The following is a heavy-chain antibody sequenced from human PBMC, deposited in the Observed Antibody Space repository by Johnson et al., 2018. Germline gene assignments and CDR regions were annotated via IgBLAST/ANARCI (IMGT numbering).Heavy chain of an antibody. Sequence: VQLVQSGAEVKKPGSSVKVSCKASGGTFSSYAISWVRQAPGQGLEWMGGIIPIFGTANYAQKFQGRVTITADESTSTAYMELGSLRSEDTAVYYCAREPSATGYSGYENYYYYGMDVWGQGTTVTVSS. CDR3: AREPSATGYSGYENYYYYGMDV. J-gene: IGHJ6*02. D-gene: IGHD5-12*01. CDR1: GGTFSSYA. CDR2: IIPIFGTA. V-gene: IGHV1-69*12.